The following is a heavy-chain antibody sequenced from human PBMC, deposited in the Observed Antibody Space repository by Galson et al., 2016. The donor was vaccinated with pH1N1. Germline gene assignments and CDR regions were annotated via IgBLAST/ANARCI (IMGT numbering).Heavy chain of an antibody. CDR1: GYTFTTYS. D-gene: IGHD2-15*01. CDR2: ISTYTGNA. Sequence: SVKVSCKASGYTFTTYSIYWVRQTPGQALKWMGWISTYTGNANSVHSFKVRLTLTTDPFTNIAYMDLGSLTSDDTATYFCASRPIHECRGGSCYLDVWGQGTLVTVSS. V-gene: IGHV1-18*01. J-gene: IGHJ4*03. CDR3: ASRPIHECRGGSCYLDV.